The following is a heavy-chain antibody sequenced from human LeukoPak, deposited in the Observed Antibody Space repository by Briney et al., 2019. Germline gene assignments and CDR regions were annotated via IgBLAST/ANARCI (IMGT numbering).Heavy chain of an antibody. CDR2: IYSRGTT. V-gene: IGHV4-39*01. J-gene: IGHJ5*02. CDR1: GGSIRSSTYY. D-gene: IGHD6-19*01. Sequence: SETLSLTCTVSGGSIRSSTYYWGWVRQPPGKGLEWIGNIYSRGTTYYNPSLKSRVTISVDTSKSQFSLKLSSVTAADTAVYYCARHAAVEGSSGWSPLWWFDPWGQGTLVAVSS. CDR3: ARHAAVEGSSGWSPLWWFDP.